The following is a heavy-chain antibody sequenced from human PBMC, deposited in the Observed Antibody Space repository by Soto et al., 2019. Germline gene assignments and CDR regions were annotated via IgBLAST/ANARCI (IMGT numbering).Heavy chain of an antibody. CDR2: IYYSGST. Sequence: SETLSLTCTVSGGSVSSGSYYWSWIRQPPGKGLEWIGYIYYSGSTNYNPSLKSRVTISVDTSKNQFSLKLSSVTAADTAVYYCARESRPDYYERGFDYWGQGTQVTVSS. J-gene: IGHJ4*02. D-gene: IGHD3-22*01. V-gene: IGHV4-61*01. CDR1: GGSVSSGSYY. CDR3: ARESRPDYYERGFDY.